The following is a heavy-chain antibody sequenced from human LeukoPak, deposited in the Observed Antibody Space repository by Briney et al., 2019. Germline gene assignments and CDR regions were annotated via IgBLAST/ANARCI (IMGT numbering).Heavy chain of an antibody. CDR2: ISAYNGNT. CDR3: ARSNYGSGSYYNDDY. D-gene: IGHD3-10*01. J-gene: IGHJ4*02. V-gene: IGHV1-18*01. Sequence: EASVKVSCKASGYTFTSYGISWVRQAPGQGLEWMGWISAYNGNTNYAQKLQGRVTMTTDTSTSTAYMELRSLRSDDTAVYYCARSNYGSGSYYNDDYWGQGTLVTVSS. CDR1: GYTFTSYG.